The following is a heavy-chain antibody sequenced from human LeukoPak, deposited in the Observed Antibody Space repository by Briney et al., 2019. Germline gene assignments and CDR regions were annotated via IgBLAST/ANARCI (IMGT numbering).Heavy chain of an antibody. CDR3: ARDSSNTWFGELLYYYYYMDV. CDR2: ISAYNGNT. D-gene: IGHD3-10*01. V-gene: IGHV1-18*01. Sequence: GASVKVSCKASGYTFTSYGISWVRQAPGQGLEWMGWISAYNGNTNYAQKLQGRVTMTTDTSTSTAYMELRSLRSDDTAVYYCARDSSNTWFGELLYYYYYMDVWGKGTTVTISS. J-gene: IGHJ6*03. CDR1: GYTFTSYG.